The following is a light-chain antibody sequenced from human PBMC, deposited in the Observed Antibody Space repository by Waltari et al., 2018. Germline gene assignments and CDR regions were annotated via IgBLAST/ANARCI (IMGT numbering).Light chain of an antibody. CDR3: QKYGTLPAT. V-gene: IGKV3-20*01. CDR1: QSVSKY. Sequence: EIVLTQSPGTLSLSPGERATLSCRASQSVSKYLAWYQQKPGQAPRLLIYDASTRATGIPDRFSGSGWGTVFSLTISRLEPEDFAVYYCQKYGTLPATFGQGTKVQMK. CDR2: DAS. J-gene: IGKJ1*01.